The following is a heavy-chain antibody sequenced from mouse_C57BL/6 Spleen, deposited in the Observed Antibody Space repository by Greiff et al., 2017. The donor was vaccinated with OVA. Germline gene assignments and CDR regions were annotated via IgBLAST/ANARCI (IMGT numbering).Heavy chain of an antibody. CDR2: INPNNGGT. CDR3: ARRNWDDAMDY. CDR1: GYTFTDYY. Sequence: VQLQQSGPELVKPGASVKISCKASGYTFTDYYMNWVKQSHGKSLEWIGDINPNNGGTSYNQKFKGKATLTVDKSSSTAYMELRSLTSEDSAVYYCARRNWDDAMDYWGQGTSVTVSS. D-gene: IGHD4-1*01. J-gene: IGHJ4*01. V-gene: IGHV1-26*01.